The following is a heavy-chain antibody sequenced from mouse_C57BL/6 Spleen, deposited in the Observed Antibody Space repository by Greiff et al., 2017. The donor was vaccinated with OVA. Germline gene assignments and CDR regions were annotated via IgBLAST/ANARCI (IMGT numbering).Heavy chain of an antibody. CDR3: SSSSDVFWYFDV. D-gene: IGHD6-1*01. CDR1: GYTFTDYN. Sequence: VQLQQSGPELVKPGASVKMSCKASGYTFTDYNMHWVKQSHGKSLEWIGYINPNNGGTSYTQKFKGKATLTVNKPSSTAYMELRSLTSDDSAVYYCSSSSDVFWYFDVWGTGTTVTVSA. CDR2: INPNNGGT. J-gene: IGHJ1*03. V-gene: IGHV1-22*01.